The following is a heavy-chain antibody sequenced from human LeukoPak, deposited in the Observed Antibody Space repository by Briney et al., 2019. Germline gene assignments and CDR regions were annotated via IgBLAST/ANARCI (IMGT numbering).Heavy chain of an antibody. CDR3: ARDLGDHYADYYYYGMDV. CDR1: GFTFSSYW. CDR2: IKQDGSEK. D-gene: IGHD4-17*01. V-gene: IGHV3-7*01. J-gene: IGHJ6*02. Sequence: GGSLRLSCAASGFTFSSYWMSWVRQAPGKGLEWVANIKQDGSEKYYVDSVKGRFTTSRDNAKNSLYLQMNSLRAEDTAVYYCARDLGDHYADYYYYGMDVWGQGTTVTVSS.